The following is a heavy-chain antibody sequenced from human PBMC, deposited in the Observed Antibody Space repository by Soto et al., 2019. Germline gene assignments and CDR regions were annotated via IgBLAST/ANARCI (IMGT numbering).Heavy chain of an antibody. D-gene: IGHD3-9*01. Sequence: PGGSLRLSCAASGFTFKNYAMHWGRQAPGKGLEWAAGISFDGSTAYHADSLKGRFTCSRDNSKNTVSLQMNSLRTEDTAVYYCARDRDSYDGLTAFYSPAFDYWGQGALVTVSS. CDR1: GFTFKNYA. J-gene: IGHJ4*02. V-gene: IGHV3-30-3*01. CDR3: ARDRDSYDGLTAFYSPAFDY. CDR2: ISFDGSTA.